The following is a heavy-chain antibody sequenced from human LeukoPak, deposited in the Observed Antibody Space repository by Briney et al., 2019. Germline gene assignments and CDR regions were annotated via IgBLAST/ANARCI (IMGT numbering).Heavy chain of an antibody. CDR3: ARVLRWYQLLYCPALDI. V-gene: IGHV4-34*01. J-gene: IGHJ3*02. D-gene: IGHD2-2*02. CDR1: GGSFSGYY. CDR2: INHSGST. Sequence: SETLSLTCAIYGGSFSGYYWSWIRQPPGKGLEWIGEINHSGSTNYNPSLKSRVTISVDTSKNQFSLKLSSVTAADTAVYYCARVLRWYQLLYCPALDIWGQGTMVTVSS.